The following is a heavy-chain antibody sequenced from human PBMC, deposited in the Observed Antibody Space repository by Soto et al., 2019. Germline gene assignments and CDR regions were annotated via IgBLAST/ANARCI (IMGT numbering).Heavy chain of an antibody. J-gene: IGHJ4*02. D-gene: IGHD3-16*02. CDR2: ISYDGSDK. CDR1: GYV. V-gene: IGHV3-30*18. CDR3: SKDLDGLQGLVDSSFCFDY. Sequence: QVQLVESGGGVVQPGRSLRLSCAASGYVMHWVRQAPGKGLEWVAVISYDGSDKYYADSVKGRFTISRDNSKNTLYLQMNSLRAEDTAVYYCSKDLDGLQGLVDSSFCFDYWGQGTLVTVSS.